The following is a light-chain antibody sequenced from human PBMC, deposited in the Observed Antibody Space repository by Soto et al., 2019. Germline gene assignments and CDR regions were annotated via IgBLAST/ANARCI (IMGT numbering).Light chain of an antibody. CDR1: SSNIGAGYD. V-gene: IGLV1-40*01. Sequence: QLVLTQPPSVSGAPGQRVTISCTGSSSNIGAGYDVHWYQHLPGTAPKLLIYVNSNRPSGVPDRFSGSKSGTSASLAITGLQADDEADYYCQSYDSSLGVVFGGGTKVTVL. CDR2: VNS. J-gene: IGLJ2*01. CDR3: QSYDSSLGVV.